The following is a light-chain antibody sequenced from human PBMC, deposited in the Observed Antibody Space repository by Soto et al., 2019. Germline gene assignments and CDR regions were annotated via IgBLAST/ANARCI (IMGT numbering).Light chain of an antibody. J-gene: IGLJ2*01. V-gene: IGLV1-40*01. Sequence: QLVLTQPPSVSGAPGQKVTISCTGSSSNTGAGYDVHWYRQVPGTAPKLLIYSNNQRPSGVPDRFSGSKSGTSASLAISGLQSEDEADYYCAAWDDSLNGVVFGGGTKLTVL. CDR3: AAWDDSLNGVV. CDR2: SNN. CDR1: SSNTGAGYD.